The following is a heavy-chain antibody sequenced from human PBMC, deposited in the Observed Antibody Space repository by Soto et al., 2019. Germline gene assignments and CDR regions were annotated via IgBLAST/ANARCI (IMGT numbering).Heavy chain of an antibody. CDR1: GFTLSRYS. Sequence: EVQLVESGGGLVQPGGSLRLSCAASGFTLSRYSMNWVRQAPGKGLEWLSYIDSSSDTIYYADSVKGRFIISRDNAKNSLYLQMNSLRDEDTAVYYCARGGVATIFGDSWGQGTLVTVSS. D-gene: IGHD5-12*01. V-gene: IGHV3-48*02. J-gene: IGHJ4*02. CDR3: ARGGVATIFGDS. CDR2: IDSSSDTI.